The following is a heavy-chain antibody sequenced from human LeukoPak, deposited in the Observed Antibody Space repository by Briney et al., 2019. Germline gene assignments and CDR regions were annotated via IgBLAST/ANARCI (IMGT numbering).Heavy chain of an antibody. D-gene: IGHD3-16*01. Sequence: PGRSLRLSCAASGFILKTYTMTWVRQAPGKGLEWVSSITGDCKYITYADSVKGRFTISRDNAKNSLYLQVASLRGDDTATYYCAREGNDYYYDQWGQGTLVTVSP. CDR3: AREGNDYYYDQ. CDR1: GFILKTYT. V-gene: IGHV3-21*01. CDR2: ITGDCKYI. J-gene: IGHJ4*02.